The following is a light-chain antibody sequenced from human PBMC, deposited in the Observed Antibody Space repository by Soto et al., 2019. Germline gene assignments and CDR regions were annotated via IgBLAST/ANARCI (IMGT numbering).Light chain of an antibody. Sequence: EIVLTQSPGALSLSPGERATLSCRASQSVNSASLSWYQQKPGQAPRLLIYAVSTRATAIPDRISCSGSGTDFTLSIDRLEPEDFAVYFCQQFDGSSWTFGQGTKGEIK. CDR2: AVS. V-gene: IGKV3-20*01. CDR1: QSVNSAS. CDR3: QQFDGSSWT. J-gene: IGKJ1*01.